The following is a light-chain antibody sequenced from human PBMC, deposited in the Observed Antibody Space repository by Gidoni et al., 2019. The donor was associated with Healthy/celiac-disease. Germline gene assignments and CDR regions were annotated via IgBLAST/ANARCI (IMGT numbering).Light chain of an antibody. Sequence: EIVLTQSPGTLSLSPGERATLSCRASQSVSSSYLAWYQQKPCQAPRLLIYGASSRATGIPDRFSGSWSGTDFTLTISRLEPEDFAVYYFQQYGSSPFTFXPXTKVDIK. J-gene: IGKJ3*01. CDR2: GAS. CDR3: QQYGSSPFT. V-gene: IGKV3-20*01. CDR1: QSVSSSY.